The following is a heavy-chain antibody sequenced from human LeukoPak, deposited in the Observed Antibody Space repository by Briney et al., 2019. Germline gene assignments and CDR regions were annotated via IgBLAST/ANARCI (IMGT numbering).Heavy chain of an antibody. V-gene: IGHV1-18*01. CDR3: ARSPATRILGDFYYYYQYMDV. CDR1: DDTFSTYG. J-gene: IGHJ6*03. Sequence: ASVKVSCNASDDTFSTYGFTWGRQAPGEGLEWMGWISTYNGETNYPQKFQGRVTMTTDTSTSTAYMELRRLRSDDTAVYYCARSPATRILGDFYYYYQYMDVWGKGTTVIVSS. D-gene: IGHD3-16*01. CDR2: ISTYNGET.